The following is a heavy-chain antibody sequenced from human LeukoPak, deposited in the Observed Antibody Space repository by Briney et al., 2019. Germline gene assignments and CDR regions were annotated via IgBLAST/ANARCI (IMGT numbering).Heavy chain of an antibody. V-gene: IGHV4-4*07. CDR2: IYTTGNT. Sequence: ASETLSLTRTVSGGSISGYYWSWIRQPAGKGLEWIGRIYTTGNTNYNPSLKSRLTMSVDTSKNQFSLKLSSVTAADTAVYYCARQSDSSGYYYLGAFDFWGQGTMVTVSS. D-gene: IGHD3-22*01. CDR1: GGSISGYY. CDR3: ARQSDSSGYYYLGAFDF. J-gene: IGHJ3*01.